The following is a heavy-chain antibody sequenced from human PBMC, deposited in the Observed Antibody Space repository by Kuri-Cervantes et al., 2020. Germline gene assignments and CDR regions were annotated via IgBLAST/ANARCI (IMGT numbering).Heavy chain of an antibody. CDR2: MNPNSGNT. D-gene: IGHD5-24*01. V-gene: IGHV1-8*01. J-gene: IGHJ4*02. CDR1: GYTFTSYD. Sequence: ASVKVSCKASGYTFTSYDINWVRQATGQGLEWMGWMNPNSGNTGYAQKFQGRVTTTRNTSISTAYMELSSLRSEDTAVYYCAREGEMARDYFDYWGQGTLVTVSS. CDR3: AREGEMARDYFDY.